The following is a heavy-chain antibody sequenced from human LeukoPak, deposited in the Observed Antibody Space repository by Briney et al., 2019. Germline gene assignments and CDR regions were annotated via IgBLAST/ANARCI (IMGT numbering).Heavy chain of an antibody. Sequence: GGSLRLSCAASGFTFSSYSMNWVRQAPGKGLEWVSYISSSSSTIYYADSVKGRFTISRDNAKNSLYLQMNSLRAEDTAVYYCAKADYGGNSGYYYYYMDVWGKGTTVTISS. V-gene: IGHV3-48*01. J-gene: IGHJ6*03. CDR1: GFTFSSYS. CDR2: ISSSSSTI. D-gene: IGHD4-23*01. CDR3: AKADYGGNSGYYYYYMDV.